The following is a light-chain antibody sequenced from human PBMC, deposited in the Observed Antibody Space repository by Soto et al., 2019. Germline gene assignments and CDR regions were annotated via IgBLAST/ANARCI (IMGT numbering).Light chain of an antibody. Sequence: QSALTQPASVSGSPGQSITISCTGTSSDVGGYNFVSWYQQHPGKAPKFLIYDVSTRPSGVSTRFSGSKSGNTAALTISGLQAEVEADYYCSSHTSSSTQVFGTGTKLTVL. V-gene: IGLV2-14*03. CDR3: SSHTSSSTQV. CDR2: DVS. J-gene: IGLJ1*01. CDR1: SSDVGGYNF.